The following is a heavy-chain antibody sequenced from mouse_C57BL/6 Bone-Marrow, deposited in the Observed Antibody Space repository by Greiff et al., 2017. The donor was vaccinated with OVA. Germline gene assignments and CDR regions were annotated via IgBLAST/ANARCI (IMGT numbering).Heavy chain of an antibody. CDR1: GYTFTSYW. CDR3: ARGGRDSSGYVGY. D-gene: IGHD3-2*02. CDR2: IYPGSGST. Sequence: QVQLKQSGAELVKPGASVKMSCKASGYTFTSYWITWVKQRPGQGLEWIGDIYPGSGSTNYNEKFKSKATLTVDTSSSTAYMQLSSLTSEDSAVYYCARGGRDSSGYVGYWGQGTTLTVSS. V-gene: IGHV1-55*01. J-gene: IGHJ2*01.